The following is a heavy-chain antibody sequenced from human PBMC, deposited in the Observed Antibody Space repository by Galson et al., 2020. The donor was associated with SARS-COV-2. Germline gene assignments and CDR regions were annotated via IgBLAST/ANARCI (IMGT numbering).Heavy chain of an antibody. CDR2: ISSSGSTI. CDR1: GFTFSSYE. D-gene: IGHD6-13*01. V-gene: IGHV3-48*03. CDR3: ARGSIAAAEIYYYGMDV. J-gene: IGHJ6*02. Sequence: GESLKISCAASGFTFSSYEMNWVRQAPGKGLEWVSYISSSGSTIYYADSVKGRFTISRDNAKNSLYLQMNSLRAEDTAVYYCARGSIAAAEIYYYGMDVWGQGTTVTVSS.